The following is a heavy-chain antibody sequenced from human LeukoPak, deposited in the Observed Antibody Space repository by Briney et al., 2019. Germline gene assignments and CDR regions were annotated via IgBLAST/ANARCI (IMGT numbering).Heavy chain of an antibody. CDR2: ISYDGSNK. D-gene: IGHD4-17*01. CDR3: AKAVYGDLYYFDY. J-gene: IGHJ4*02. Sequence: PGRSLRLSCAASGFTFSSYGMHWVRRAPGKGLEWVAVISYDGSNKHYADSVKGRFTISRDNSKNTLYLQMNSLRAEDTAVYYCAKAVYGDLYYFDYWGQGTLVTVSS. CDR1: GFTFSSYG. V-gene: IGHV3-30*18.